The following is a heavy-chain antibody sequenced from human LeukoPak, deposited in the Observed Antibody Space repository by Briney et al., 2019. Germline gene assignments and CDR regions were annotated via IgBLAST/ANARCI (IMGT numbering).Heavy chain of an antibody. CDR2: IRSKANSYAT. Sequence: GGSLRLSCAASGFTFSGSAMHWVRQASGKGLEWVGRIRSKANSYATAYAASVKGRFTISRDDPKNTAYLQMNSLKTEDTAVYYCTRRYCGGDCPDYWGQGTLVTVSS. V-gene: IGHV3-73*01. D-gene: IGHD2-21*02. CDR3: TRRYCGGDCPDY. CDR1: GFTFSGSA. J-gene: IGHJ4*02.